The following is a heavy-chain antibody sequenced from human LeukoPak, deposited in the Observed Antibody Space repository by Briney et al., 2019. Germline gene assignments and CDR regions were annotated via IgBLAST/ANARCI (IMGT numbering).Heavy chain of an antibody. CDR3: AKQTRTTTAPDY. CDR2: ISGSGDNT. CDR1: GFSFSTYA. D-gene: IGHD1-1*01. V-gene: IGHV3-23*01. Sequence: GGSLRLSCAASGFSFSTYAMSWVRQAPGKGLEWVSTISGSGDNTYYADSLKGRFTISRDSSKNTLYLQMNSLRAEDTAVYYCAKQTRTTTAPDYWGQGTLVTVSS. J-gene: IGHJ4*02.